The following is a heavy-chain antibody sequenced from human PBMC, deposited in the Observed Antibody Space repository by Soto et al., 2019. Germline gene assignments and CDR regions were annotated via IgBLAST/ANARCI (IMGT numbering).Heavy chain of an antibody. V-gene: IGHV3-30*18. CDR2: ISYDGSNK. J-gene: IGHJ4*02. CDR3: ANGRGGY. Sequence: QVQLVESGGGVVQPGRSLRLSCAASGFTFSSYGMHWVRQAPGKGLEWVAVISYDGSNKYYADSVKGRFTISRDNSKNTLYLQMNSLRAEDTAVYSCANGRGGYWGQGTLVTVSS. D-gene: IGHD3-10*01. CDR1: GFTFSSYG.